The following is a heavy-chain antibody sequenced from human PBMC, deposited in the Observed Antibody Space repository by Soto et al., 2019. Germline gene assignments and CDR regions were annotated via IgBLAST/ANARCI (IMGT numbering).Heavy chain of an antibody. D-gene: IGHD3-3*01. CDR3: ARHTIFGVVPLNFDF. Sequence: SETLSLTCTVSGGSISSGDYYWSWIRQPPGKGLEWIGYIYYSGSTYYNPSLKSRVTISVDTSKNQFPLKLSSVTAADTAVYYCARHTIFGVVPLNFDFWGHGTLVTVSS. CDR2: IYYSGST. CDR1: GGSISSGDYY. V-gene: IGHV4-30-4*01. J-gene: IGHJ4*01.